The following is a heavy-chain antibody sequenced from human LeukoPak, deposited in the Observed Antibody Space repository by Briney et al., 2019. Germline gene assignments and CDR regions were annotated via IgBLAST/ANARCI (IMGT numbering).Heavy chain of an antibody. CDR1: GGSXISGGYY. J-gene: IGHJ5*02. D-gene: IGHD6-13*01. Sequence: XXSRTXXGSGGSXISGGYYWSWIRQHPEKGLEWIVYIYYSGSTYYNPSLKSRSIISVDTSKNQFYLKLNSVTAADTALYYCAKARGAAAGNRGWFDPWGQGTLVTVSS. CDR3: AKARGAAAGNRGWFDP. V-gene: IGHV4-31*03. CDR2: IYYSGST.